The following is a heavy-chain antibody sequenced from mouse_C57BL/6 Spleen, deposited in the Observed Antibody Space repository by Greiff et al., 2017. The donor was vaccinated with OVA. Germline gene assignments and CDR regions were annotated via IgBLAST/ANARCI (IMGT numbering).Heavy chain of an antibody. J-gene: IGHJ2*01. Sequence: QVQLQQPGAELVMPGASVKLSCKASGYTFTSYWMHWVKQRPGQGLEWIGEIDPSDSYTNYNQKFKGKSTLTVDKSSSTAYMQLSSLTSEDSAVYYCARSEDGYYYFDYWGQGTTLTVAS. D-gene: IGHD2-3*01. CDR3: ARSEDGYYYFDY. CDR2: IDPSDSYT. V-gene: IGHV1-69*01. CDR1: GYTFTSYW.